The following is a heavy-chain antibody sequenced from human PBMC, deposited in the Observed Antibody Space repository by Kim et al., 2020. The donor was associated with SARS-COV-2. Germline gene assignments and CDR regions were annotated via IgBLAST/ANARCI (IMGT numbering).Heavy chain of an antibody. V-gene: IGHV4-4*07. CDR3: ARDRGSGWYNSVDV. Sequence: NPSLKSRVTMSIDTSKNQYSLKLTSVTVADTAVYYCARDRGSGWYNSVDVWGQGTTVTVAS. J-gene: IGHJ6*02. D-gene: IGHD6-19*01.